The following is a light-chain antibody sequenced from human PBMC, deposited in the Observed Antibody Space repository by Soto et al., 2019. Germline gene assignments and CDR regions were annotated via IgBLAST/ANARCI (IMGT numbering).Light chain of an antibody. CDR1: QSIRSN. J-gene: IGKJ1*01. Sequence: EILMTQSPDTLSVSPGEGATLSCGVSQSIRSNLAWYQQRPGQAPRLLMYGASTRADGIPATFNGSGSGTEFNLTISSLQSEDIALYYCQQYHIWPPWTSGTGTKVDI. CDR3: QQYHIWPPWT. V-gene: IGKV3-15*01. CDR2: GAS.